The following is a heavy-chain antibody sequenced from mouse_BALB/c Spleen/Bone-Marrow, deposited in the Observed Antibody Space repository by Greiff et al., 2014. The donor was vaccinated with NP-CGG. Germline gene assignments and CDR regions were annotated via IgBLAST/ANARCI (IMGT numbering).Heavy chain of an antibody. CDR2: IWSDGTT. D-gene: IGHD2-2*01. Sequence: QVQLQQSGPDLVAPSQSLSITCTVSGFSLTLYGVHWVRQSPGKGLEWLVVIWSDGTTTYNSALKSRLSISKDNSKSQVSLKLNSLQTDDTAMYYCARHERGYPYAMDYWGQGTSVTVSS. CDR3: ARHERGYPYAMDY. J-gene: IGHJ4*01. V-gene: IGHV2-6-2*01. CDR1: GFSLTLYG.